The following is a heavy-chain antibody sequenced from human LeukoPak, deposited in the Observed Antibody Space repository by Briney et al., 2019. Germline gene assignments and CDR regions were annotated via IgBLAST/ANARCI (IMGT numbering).Heavy chain of an antibody. CDR3: ARDQGSGLFRGVFTGGYVDY. Sequence: GGSLRLSCAASGFTFRSYGIHWVRQTPGKGLEWVTMIRHDGSNKYYADSVKGRFTISRDNSENTVYLQMNSLRAEDTAVYYCARDQGSGLFRGVFTGGYVDYWGQGTLVTVSS. J-gene: IGHJ4*02. V-gene: IGHV3-33*01. CDR1: GFTFRSYG. D-gene: IGHD3-10*01. CDR2: IRHDGSNK.